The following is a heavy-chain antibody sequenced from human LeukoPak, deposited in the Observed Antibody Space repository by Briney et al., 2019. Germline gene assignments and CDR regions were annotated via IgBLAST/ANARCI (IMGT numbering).Heavy chain of an antibody. J-gene: IGHJ5*02. CDR2: IYPGDSDT. V-gene: IGHV5-51*01. CDR1: GYSFTSYW. Sequence: GESLKISCKGSGYSFTSYWIGWVRQMPGKGLEGMGNIYPGDSDTRYSPSFQGQVTISADKSISTAYLQWSSLKASDTAMYYCALTLSGWYNWFDPWGQGTLVTVSS. D-gene: IGHD3-22*01. CDR3: ALTLSGWYNWFDP.